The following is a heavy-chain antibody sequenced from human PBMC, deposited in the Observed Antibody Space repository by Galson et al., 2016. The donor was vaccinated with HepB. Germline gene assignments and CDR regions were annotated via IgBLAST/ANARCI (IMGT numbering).Heavy chain of an antibody. CDR3: ARRTRGVAGTGFDY. V-gene: IGHV5-51*01. CDR1: TYSFNTYW. J-gene: IGHJ4*02. Sequence: QSGAEVKKPGESLKISCKGSTYSFNTYWIGWARQLPGKGLEWMGIIYPDDSDTRYSPSFPGQVTISADKSITTAYLQWSSLKASDTAMYYCARRTRGVAGTGFDYWGQGTQVTVSS. CDR2: IYPDDSDT. D-gene: IGHD3/OR15-3a*01.